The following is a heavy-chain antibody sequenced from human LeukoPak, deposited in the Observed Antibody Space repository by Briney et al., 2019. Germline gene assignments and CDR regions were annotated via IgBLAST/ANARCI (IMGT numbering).Heavy chain of an antibody. Sequence: PGGSLRLSCAASGFTFSSYWMNWVRQAPGKGLVWVSRINSDGSSTNYADSVKGRFTISRDNAKNTLYLQMNSLRAEDTAVYYCARTSEGGYFDYWGQGAVVTVSS. CDR3: ARTSEGGYFDY. V-gene: IGHV3-74*01. J-gene: IGHJ4*02. CDR1: GFTFSSYW. CDR2: INSDGSST. D-gene: IGHD1-14*01.